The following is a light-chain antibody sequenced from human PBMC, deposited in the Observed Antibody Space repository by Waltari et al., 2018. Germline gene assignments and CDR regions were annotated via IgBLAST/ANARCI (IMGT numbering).Light chain of an antibody. J-gene: IGLJ1*01. Sequence: SYELTQPPSVSVSPGQIASITCSGDKLGDKYTFWYQQKPGQSPVLVIYQDTTRPSGIPERFSGSNSGNTATLTIRGTQAMDEADYYCQAWDSSTCVFGTGTKVTVL. CDR2: QDT. CDR1: KLGDKY. V-gene: IGLV3-1*01. CDR3: QAWDSSTCV.